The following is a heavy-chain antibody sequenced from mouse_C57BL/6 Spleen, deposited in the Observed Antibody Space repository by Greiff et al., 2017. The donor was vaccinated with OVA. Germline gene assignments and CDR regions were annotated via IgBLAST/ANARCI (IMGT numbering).Heavy chain of an antibody. CDR2: INPGSGGT. J-gene: IGHJ2*01. V-gene: IGHV1-54*01. CDR3: ARSGKVVAYYFDY. Sequence: QVQLKESGAELVRPGTSVKVSCKASGYAFTNYLIEWVKQRPGQGLEWIGVINPGSGGTNYNEKFKGKATLTADKSSSTAYMQLSSLTSEDSAVYFCARSGKVVAYYFDYWGQGTTLTVSS. D-gene: IGHD1-1*01. CDR1: GYAFTNYL.